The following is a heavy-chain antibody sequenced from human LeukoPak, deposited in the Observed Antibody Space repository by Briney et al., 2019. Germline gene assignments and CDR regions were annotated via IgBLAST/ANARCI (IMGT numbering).Heavy chain of an antibody. J-gene: IGHJ4*02. CDR1: GYTFTNYG. Sequence: ASVKVSCKASGYTFTNYGISWVRQAPGQGLEWMGWISAYNGDTSYAQKLQGRVTMTTDTSTSTAYMELGSLGSDDTAVHYCARVGEYCTGISCLDYWSQGTLVTVSS. V-gene: IGHV1-18*01. CDR3: ARVGEYCTGISCLDY. CDR2: ISAYNGDT. D-gene: IGHD2-2*01.